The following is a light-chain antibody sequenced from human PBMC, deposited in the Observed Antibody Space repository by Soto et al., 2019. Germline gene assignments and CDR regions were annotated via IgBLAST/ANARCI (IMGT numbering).Light chain of an antibody. CDR2: GAS. CDR1: QIVTSSQ. Sequence: EDALTQSPGTLSLSPGEGVTLSCRAGQIVTSSQLAWYQQKPGQAPRLLVFGASSRVLGIPDRFSGSGSGTDFTLTISRLEPEDFAVYYCHQDGSSPLTFGQGTRLEIK. CDR3: HQDGSSPLT. J-gene: IGKJ5*01. V-gene: IGKV3-20*01.